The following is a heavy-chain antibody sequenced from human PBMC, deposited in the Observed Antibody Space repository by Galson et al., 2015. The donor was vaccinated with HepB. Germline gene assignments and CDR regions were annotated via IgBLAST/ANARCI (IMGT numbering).Heavy chain of an antibody. CDR3: ASGYYGANAFDI. D-gene: IGHD3-10*01. V-gene: IGHV1-69*06. CDR1: GGTFSSYA. CDR2: IIPIFGTA. Sequence: SVKVSCKASGGTFSSYAISWVRQAPGQGLEWMGGIIPIFGTANYAQKFQGRVTITADKSTSTAYMELSSLRSEDTAVYYCASGYYGANAFDIWGQGTMVTVSS. J-gene: IGHJ3*02.